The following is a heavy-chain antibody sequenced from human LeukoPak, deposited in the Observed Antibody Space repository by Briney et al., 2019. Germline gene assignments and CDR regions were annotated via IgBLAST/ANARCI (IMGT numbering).Heavy chain of an antibody. D-gene: IGHD3-9*01. CDR2: IKHDGSEK. CDR3: ARKDRYGLDY. J-gene: IGHJ4*02. V-gene: IGHV3-7*01. Sequence: TGGSLRLSCAASGFTFSSYWMSWVRQAPGKGLGWVADIKHDGSEKYYVDSLKGRFTISTDSAKNSLYLQINSLRAEDTAVYYCARKDRYGLDYWGQGTLVTVSS. CDR1: GFTFSSYW.